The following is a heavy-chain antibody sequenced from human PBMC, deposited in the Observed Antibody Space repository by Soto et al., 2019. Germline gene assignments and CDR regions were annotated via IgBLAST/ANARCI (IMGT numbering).Heavy chain of an antibody. J-gene: IGHJ4*02. CDR1: GFTFSDHY. CDR2: IRNKANRYST. D-gene: IGHD1-26*01. V-gene: IGHV3-72*01. Sequence: EVQLVESGGGLVQPGGSLRLSCAASGFTFSDHYVDWVRQAPGKGLEWVARIRNKANRYSTEYAASAKGRFTSSRDDSKKLGCLQMRSLKTENTAVYYCARIRVGSYDVKSFDYWDQGTLVTVSS. CDR3: ARIRVGSYDVKSFDY.